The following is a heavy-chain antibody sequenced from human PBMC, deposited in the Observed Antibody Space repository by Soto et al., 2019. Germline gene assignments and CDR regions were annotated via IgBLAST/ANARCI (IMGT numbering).Heavy chain of an antibody. CDR3: ARDRTLHCSGGSCRPIYYYYYMDV. CDR2: IHPSGGST. Sequence: ASVKVSCKASGYTFTSYYMHWVRQAPGQGLEWIGIIHPSGGSTSYAQKFQVRVTMTRDTSTSTVYMELGSLRSEDTAVYYCARDRTLHCSGGSCRPIYYYYYMDVWGKGTTVTVSS. CDR1: GYTFTSYY. J-gene: IGHJ6*03. V-gene: IGHV1-46*03. D-gene: IGHD2-15*01.